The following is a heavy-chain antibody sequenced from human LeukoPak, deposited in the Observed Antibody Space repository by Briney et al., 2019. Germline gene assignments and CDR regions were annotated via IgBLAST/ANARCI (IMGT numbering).Heavy chain of an antibody. Sequence: SSETLSLTCAVYGGSFSGYYWSWIRQPPGKGLEWNGEINHSGSTNYNPSLKSRVTISVDTSKNQFSLKLSSVTAADTAVYYCARGRVVVVAATLLYYYYGMDVWGQGTTVTVSS. V-gene: IGHV4-34*01. CDR1: GGSFSGYY. CDR3: ARGRVVVVAATLLYYYYGMDV. CDR2: INHSGST. J-gene: IGHJ6*02. D-gene: IGHD2-15*01.